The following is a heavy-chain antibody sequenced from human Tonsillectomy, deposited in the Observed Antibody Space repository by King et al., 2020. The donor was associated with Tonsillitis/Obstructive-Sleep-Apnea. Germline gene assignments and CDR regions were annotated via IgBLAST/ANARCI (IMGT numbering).Heavy chain of an antibody. CDR1: GFTFSNYA. CDR2: ISGSGGHT. D-gene: IGHD3-3*01. CDR3: ARGSDDFYY. V-gene: IGHV3-23*04. Sequence: VQLVESGGGLVQPGGSLRLSCAASGFTFSNYAMSWVRQAPGKGLEWVSTISGSGGHTYYAASVKGRFTISRDNSKNTLYLHMNSLRADDTAVYYCARGSDDFYYWGQGTLVTVSS. J-gene: IGHJ4*02.